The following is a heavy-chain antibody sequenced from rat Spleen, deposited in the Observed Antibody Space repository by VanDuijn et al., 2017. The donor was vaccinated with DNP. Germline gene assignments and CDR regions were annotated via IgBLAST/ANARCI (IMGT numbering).Heavy chain of an antibody. CDR1: GFTFSDYY. CDR2: ISYDGSST. J-gene: IGHJ3*01. D-gene: IGHD1-11*01. Sequence: EVQLVESDGGLVQPGRSLKLSCAASGFTFSDYYMAWVRQAPKKGLEWVATISYDGSSTYYRDSVKGRFTISRDNAQSTLYLQMDSLRSEDTATYYCVRQELRRLYWFAHWGQGTLVTVSS. CDR3: VRQELRRLYWFAH. V-gene: IGHV5-7*01.